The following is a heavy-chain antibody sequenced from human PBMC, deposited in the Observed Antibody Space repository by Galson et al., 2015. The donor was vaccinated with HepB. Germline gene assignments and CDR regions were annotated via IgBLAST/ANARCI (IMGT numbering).Heavy chain of an antibody. Sequence: SVKVSCKASGYTFTGYYMHWVRQAPGQGLEWMGWINPNSGGTNYAQKFQGRVTMTRDTSISTAYMELSRLRSDDTAVYYCAREFNQAVAGTPDYWGQGTLVTVSS. D-gene: IGHD6-19*01. J-gene: IGHJ4*02. CDR1: GYTFTGYY. CDR3: AREFNQAVAGTPDY. V-gene: IGHV1-2*02. CDR2: INPNSGGT.